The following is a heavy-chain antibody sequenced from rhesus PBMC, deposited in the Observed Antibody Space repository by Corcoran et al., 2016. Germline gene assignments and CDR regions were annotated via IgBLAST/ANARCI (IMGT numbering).Heavy chain of an antibody. CDR1: GFTFSSYG. CDR2: INSGGGSS. J-gene: IGHJ4*01. Sequence: EVQLVETGGGLVQPGGSLKLSCAASGFTFSSYGMSWVRQAPGKGPEWFSAINSGGGSSYYAGSVEGRFTISRDNSKNTLSLQMNSLRAEDTAVYYCAKPPMGYWGQGVLVTVSS. CDR3: AKPPMGY. V-gene: IGHV3S5*01. D-gene: IGHD4-17*01.